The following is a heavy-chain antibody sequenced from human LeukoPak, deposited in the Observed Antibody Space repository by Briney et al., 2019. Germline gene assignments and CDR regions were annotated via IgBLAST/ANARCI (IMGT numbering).Heavy chain of an antibody. Sequence: PSETLSLTCTVPGGSMRNYYWNWIRQPPGKGLEWIGYMFYTGSGKYNPSLKSRVTISVDTSKRQISLKLTSVTAADTAVYYCATNLPGYSYGYWVAWGQGTLVTVSS. CDR1: GGSMRNYY. CDR3: ATNLPGYSYGYWVA. J-gene: IGHJ5*02. V-gene: IGHV4-59*01. D-gene: IGHD5-18*01. CDR2: MFYTGSG.